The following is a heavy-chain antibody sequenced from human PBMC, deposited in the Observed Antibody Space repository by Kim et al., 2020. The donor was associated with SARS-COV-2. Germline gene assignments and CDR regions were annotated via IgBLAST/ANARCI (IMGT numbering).Heavy chain of an antibody. J-gene: IGHJ4*02. CDR3: AREGRNYYGSTEDN. CDR2: ISSDERST. Sequence: GSLRLSCAASGFTFSNYWMHWVRQAPGKGLVWVARISSDERSTNYADSVKGRFTISRDNAKNTLYLQMNSLRAEDTAVYYCAREGRNYYGSTEDNWGQG. V-gene: IGHV3-74*01. D-gene: IGHD3-10*01. CDR1: GFTFSNYW.